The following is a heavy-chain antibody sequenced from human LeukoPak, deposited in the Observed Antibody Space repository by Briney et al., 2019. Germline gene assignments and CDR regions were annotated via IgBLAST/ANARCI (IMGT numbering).Heavy chain of an antibody. J-gene: IGHJ4*02. CDR1: GGSISSGGYY. V-gene: IGHV4-31*03. CDR3: ARERTERTMVRGVIITGIDY. D-gene: IGHD3-10*01. CDR2: IYYSGST. Sequence: SVTLSRTCTVSGGSISSGGYYWSWIRQHPGKDLEWIGYIYYSGSTYYNPSLKSRVTISVDTSKNQFSLKLSSVTAADTAVYYCARERTERTMVRGVIITGIDYWGQGTLVTVSS.